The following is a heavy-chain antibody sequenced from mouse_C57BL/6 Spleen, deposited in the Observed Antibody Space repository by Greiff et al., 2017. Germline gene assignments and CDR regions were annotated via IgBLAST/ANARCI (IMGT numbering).Heavy chain of an antibody. CDR3: ARYGRLPYWYFDV. CDR1: GFTFTDYY. Sequence: EVKLVESGGGLVQPGGSLSLSCAASGFTFTDYYMSWVRQPPGKALEWLGFIRNKANGYTTEYSASVKGRFTISRDNSQSIRYLQMNALRAEDSATYYCARYGRLPYWYFDVWGTGTTVTVSS. CDR2: IRNKANGYTT. V-gene: IGHV7-3*01. D-gene: IGHD2-2*01. J-gene: IGHJ1*03.